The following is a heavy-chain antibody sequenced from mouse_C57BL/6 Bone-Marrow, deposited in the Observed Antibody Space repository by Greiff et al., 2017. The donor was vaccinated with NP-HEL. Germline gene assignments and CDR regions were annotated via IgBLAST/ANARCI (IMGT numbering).Heavy chain of an antibody. D-gene: IGHD2-4*01. J-gene: IGHJ1*03. CDR3: GLRGLGNYEYFDV. V-gene: IGHV2-3*01. Sequence: QVQLKESGPGLVAPSQSLSITCTVSGFSFTSYGVSWVRQPPGKGLEWLGVIWGDGSTNYYSAPISRLSIITDDSTSQASLILNSMQTDDTATYYYGLRGLGNYEYFDVWGTGTTVTVSS. CDR1: GFSFTSYG. CDR2: IWGDGST.